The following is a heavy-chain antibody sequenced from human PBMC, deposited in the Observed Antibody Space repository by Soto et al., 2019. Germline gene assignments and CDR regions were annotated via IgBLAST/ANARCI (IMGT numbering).Heavy chain of an antibody. CDR3: ARDPSPVLRYFDWLSWFDP. J-gene: IGHJ5*02. D-gene: IGHD3-9*01. Sequence: GASVKVSCKAPGYTFTSYYMHWVRQAPGQGLEWMGIINPSGGSTSYAQKFQGRVTMTRDTSTSTVYMELSSLRSEDTAVYYCARDPSPVLRYFDWLSWFDPWGQGTLVTVSS. CDR1: GYTFTSYY. CDR2: INPSGGST. V-gene: IGHV1-46*03.